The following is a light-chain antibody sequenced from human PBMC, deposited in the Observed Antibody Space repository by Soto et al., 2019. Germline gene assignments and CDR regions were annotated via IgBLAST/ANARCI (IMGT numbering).Light chain of an antibody. Sequence: QSVLTQPASVSGSPGQSITISCTGTSSDVGSYNLVSWYQQHPGKAPKLMIYEGSKRPSGVSNRFSGSKSGNTASLTISGLQAEDEADYYCCSYAGRSTRVVFGGGTKVTVL. V-gene: IGLV2-23*01. CDR2: EGS. CDR1: SSDVGSYNL. CDR3: CSYAGRSTRVV. J-gene: IGLJ2*01.